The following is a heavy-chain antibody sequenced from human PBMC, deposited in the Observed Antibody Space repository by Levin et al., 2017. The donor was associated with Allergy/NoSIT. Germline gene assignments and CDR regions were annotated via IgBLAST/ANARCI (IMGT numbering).Heavy chain of an antibody. J-gene: IGHJ5*02. CDR2: ISSSSSTI. Sequence: PGGSLRLSCAASGFTFSSYSMNWVRQAPGKGLEWVSYISSSSSTIYYADSVKGRFTISRDNAKNSLYLQINSLRDEDTAVYYCARDLYYYDSSAPGPDNWFDPWGQGTLVTVSS. CDR1: GFTFSSYS. D-gene: IGHD3-22*01. CDR3: ARDLYYYDSSAPGPDNWFDP. V-gene: IGHV3-48*02.